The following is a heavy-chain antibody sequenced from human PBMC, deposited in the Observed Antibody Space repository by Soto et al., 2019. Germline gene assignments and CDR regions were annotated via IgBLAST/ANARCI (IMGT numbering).Heavy chain of an antibody. CDR3: ARVRVDYYDSSGYDLPDAFDI. D-gene: IGHD3-22*01. V-gene: IGHV1-3*01. CDR1: GYTFTSYA. Sequence: GASVKVSCKASGYTFTSYAMHWVRQAPGQRLEWMGWINAGNGNTKYSQKFQGRVTITRDTSASTAYMELSSLRSEDTAVYYCARVRVDYYDSSGYDLPDAFDIWGQGTMVTVS. J-gene: IGHJ3*02. CDR2: INAGNGNT.